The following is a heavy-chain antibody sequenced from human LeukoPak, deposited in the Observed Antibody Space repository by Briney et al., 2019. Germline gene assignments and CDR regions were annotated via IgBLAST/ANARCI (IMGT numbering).Heavy chain of an antibody. CDR1: GFTFSSYA. D-gene: IGHD4-11*01. CDR3: ARGGTTVTTCDY. V-gene: IGHV3-64*01. CDR2: ISSNGGST. Sequence: GGSLRLSCAASGFTFSSYAMHWVRQAPGKGLEYVSAISSNGGSTCYANSVKGRFTISRDNSKNTLYLQMGSLRAEDMAVYYCARGGTTVTTCDYWGQGTLVTVSS. J-gene: IGHJ4*02.